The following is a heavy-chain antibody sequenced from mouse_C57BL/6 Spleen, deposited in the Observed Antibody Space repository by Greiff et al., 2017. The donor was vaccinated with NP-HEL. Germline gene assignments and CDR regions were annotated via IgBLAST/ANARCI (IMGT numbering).Heavy chain of an antibody. CDR1: GYTFTSYW. V-gene: IGHV1-69*01. Sequence: QVQLKQPGAELVMPGASVKLSCKASGYTFTSYWMHWVKQRPGQGLEWIGEIDPSDSYTNYNQKFKGKSTLTVDKSSSTAYMQLSSLTSEDSAVYYCARRRTYDYGLDYWGQGTTLTVSS. CDR2: IDPSDSYT. D-gene: IGHD2-4*01. CDR3: ARRRTYDYGLDY. J-gene: IGHJ2*01.